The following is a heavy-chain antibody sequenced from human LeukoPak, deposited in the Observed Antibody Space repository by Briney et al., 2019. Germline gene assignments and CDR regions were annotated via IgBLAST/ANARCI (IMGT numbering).Heavy chain of an antibody. D-gene: IGHD6-13*01. CDR1: GGSISSYH. CDR3: ARDRIAETATGYDY. J-gene: IGHJ4*02. Sequence: SETLSLTCTVSGGSISSYHWSWIRQSAGRELEWIGRVYNTGTTNSNPSLKSRVTMSVDTSKNRFSLKLTYVTAADTAVYFCARDRIAETATGYDYWGQGTLVTVSS. CDR2: VYNTGTT. V-gene: IGHV4-4*07.